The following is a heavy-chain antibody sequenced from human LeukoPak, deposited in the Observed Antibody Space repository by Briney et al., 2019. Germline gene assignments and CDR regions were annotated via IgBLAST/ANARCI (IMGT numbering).Heavy chain of an antibody. Sequence: PGRSLRLSCAASGFTFSSYAMHWVRQAPGKGLEWVAVISYDGSNKYYADSVKGRFTISRDDSKNTLYLQMSSLRAEDTAIYYCAKDTSTRWYSSTPLPGDYWGQGTLVTVSS. CDR2: ISYDGSNK. V-gene: IGHV3-30-3*01. CDR1: GFTFSSYA. J-gene: IGHJ4*02. D-gene: IGHD6-13*01. CDR3: AKDTSTRWYSSTPLPGDY.